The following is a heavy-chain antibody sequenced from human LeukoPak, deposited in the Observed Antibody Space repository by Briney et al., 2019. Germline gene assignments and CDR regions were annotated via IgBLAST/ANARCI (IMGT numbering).Heavy chain of an antibody. J-gene: IGHJ6*03. Sequence: GASVKVSCLPSGYTFTGYYMHWVRQPPAQGGEWMGWINPNSGGTNYAQKFQGRVTMTRDTSISTAYMELSRLRSDDTAVYYCARVLPMRYSSSWTYYYYYYYMDVWGKGTTVTVSS. CDR2: INPNSGGT. CDR1: GYTFTGYY. D-gene: IGHD6-13*01. CDR3: ARVLPMRYSSSWTYYYYYYYMDV. V-gene: IGHV1-2*02.